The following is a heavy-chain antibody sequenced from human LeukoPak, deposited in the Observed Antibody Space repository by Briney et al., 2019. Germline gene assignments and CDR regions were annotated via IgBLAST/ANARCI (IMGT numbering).Heavy chain of an antibody. CDR1: GGSFSDYY. CDR3: ARGRRDAFDI. J-gene: IGHJ3*02. Sequence: SETLSLTCAVYGGSFSDYYWSWIRQPPGKGLEWIGYIYYSGSTYYNPSLKSRVTISVDTSKNQFSLKLSSVTAADTAVYYCARGRRDAFDIWGQGTMVTVSS. V-gene: IGHV4-30-4*01. CDR2: IYYSGST.